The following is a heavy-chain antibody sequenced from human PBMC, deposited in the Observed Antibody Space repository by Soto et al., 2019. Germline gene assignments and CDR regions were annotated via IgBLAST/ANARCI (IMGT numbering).Heavy chain of an antibody. V-gene: IGHV3-30*03. CDR2: ISSDGNTQ. CDR3: AGPGYSSQDY. J-gene: IGHJ4*02. CDR1: GFPISSYG. Sequence: GRSLRLSCVASGFPISSYGINLVRQAPGKGLECVSVISSDGNTQYYANSVMGRFTISRDNSENTLYLQMDSLRPDGTAVYYCAGPGYSSQDYSAQRALVTVSS. D-gene: IGHD5-18*01.